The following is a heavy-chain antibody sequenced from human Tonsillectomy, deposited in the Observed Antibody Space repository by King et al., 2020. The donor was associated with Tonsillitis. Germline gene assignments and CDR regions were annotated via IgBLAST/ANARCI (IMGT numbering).Heavy chain of an antibody. CDR2: ISGSGGST. J-gene: IGHJ4*02. D-gene: IGHD5-18*01. Sequence: VQLVESGGGLVQPGGSLRLSCAASGFTFSSYAMSWVRQAPGKGLEWVSTISGSGGSTFYADSVKGRFTISRDNSKNTLYLQMNSLRAEDTALYYCAKDWGYSDGGSDYWGQGTLVTVSS. V-gene: IGHV3-23*04. CDR3: AKDWGYSDGGSDY. CDR1: GFTFSSYA.